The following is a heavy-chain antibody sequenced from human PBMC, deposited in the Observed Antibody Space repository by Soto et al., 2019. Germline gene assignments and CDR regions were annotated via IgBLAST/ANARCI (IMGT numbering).Heavy chain of an antibody. Sequence: QVQLVESGGGLVKPGGSLRLSCAASGFTFSDYYMSWIRQAPGKGLEGVSYISSSGSTIYYADSVKGRFTISRDNAKNSLYLQMNSLRAEDTAVYYCARAPSYDFWSGYEVGYFDYWGQGTLVTVSS. CDR3: ARAPSYDFWSGYEVGYFDY. CDR1: GFTFSDYY. V-gene: IGHV3-11*01. J-gene: IGHJ4*02. CDR2: ISSSGSTI. D-gene: IGHD3-3*01.